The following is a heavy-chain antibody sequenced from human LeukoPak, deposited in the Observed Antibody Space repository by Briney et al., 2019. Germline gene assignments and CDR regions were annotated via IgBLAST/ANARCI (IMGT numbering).Heavy chain of an antibody. D-gene: IGHD4-23*01. J-gene: IGHJ5*02. CDR1: GFTFSSYG. Sequence: PGGSLRLSCAASGFTFSSYGMHWVRQAPGKGLEWVAVISYDGSNKYYADSVKGRFTISRDNSKNTLYLQMNSLRAEDTAVYYCVPVDWFDPWGQGTLVTVSS. CDR2: ISYDGSNK. V-gene: IGHV3-30*03. CDR3: VPVDWFDP.